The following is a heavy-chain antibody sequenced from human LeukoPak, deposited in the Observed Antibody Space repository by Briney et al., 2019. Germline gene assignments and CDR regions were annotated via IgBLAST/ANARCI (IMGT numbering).Heavy chain of an antibody. J-gene: IGHJ4*02. CDR1: GFTFNKYA. V-gene: IGHV3-23*01. CDR3: ARDETRRGCSGVTCYSDFDY. CDR2: MSGIGDT. Sequence: GGSLRLSCAASGFTFNKYAMSWVRQPPGKGLEWVSCMSGIGDTYYANSVKGRFTISRDNSKNTVSLQMSSLRAEDTAVYYCARDETRRGCSGVTCYSDFDYWGQGTLVTVSS. D-gene: IGHD2-15*01.